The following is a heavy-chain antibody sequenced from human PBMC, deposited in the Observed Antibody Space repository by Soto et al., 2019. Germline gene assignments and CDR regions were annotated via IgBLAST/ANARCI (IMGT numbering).Heavy chain of an antibody. V-gene: IGHV4-39*01. Sequence: QLQLQESGPGLVKPSETLSLTCTVSVGSISSSSYYWGWIRQPPGKGLEWIGGFYSSGSTYYNPSLQSRVTISVDTSKNQFSLKLTSVTAADTAVYYCARLAVVLADYWGQGILVTVSS. CDR1: VGSISSSSYY. CDR3: ARLAVVLADY. CDR2: FYSSGST. D-gene: IGHD6-19*01. J-gene: IGHJ4*02.